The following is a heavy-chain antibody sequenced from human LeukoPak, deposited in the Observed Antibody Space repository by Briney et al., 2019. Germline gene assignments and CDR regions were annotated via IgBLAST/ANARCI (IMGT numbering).Heavy chain of an antibody. CDR2: ISGSGGST. CDR1: GFTFSSYA. J-gene: IGHJ4*02. D-gene: IGHD3-22*01. CDR3: AKVRYYYDSSGYYD. Sequence: PGGSLRLSCAASGFTFSSYAMSWVRQAPGKGLEWVSAISGSGGSTYYADSVKGRFTISRDNSKNTLYLRMNSLRAEDTAVYYCAKVRYYYDSSGYYDWGQGTLVTVSS. V-gene: IGHV3-23*01.